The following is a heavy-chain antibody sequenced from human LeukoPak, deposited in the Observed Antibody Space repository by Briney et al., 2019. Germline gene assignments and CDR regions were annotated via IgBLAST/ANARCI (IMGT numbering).Heavy chain of an antibody. D-gene: IGHD6-13*01. J-gene: IGHJ4*02. CDR3: ARDPDSSSWDYFEY. CDR2: SYYSGST. Sequence: PSETLSLTCTVSSGSISSYYWSWIRQPPGKGLEWIGHSYYSGSTNYNPSLKSRVTISVDTSKNQFSLKVSSVTAADTAVYYCARDPDSSSWDYFEYWGQGTLVTVSS. V-gene: IGHV4-59*01. CDR1: SGSISSYY.